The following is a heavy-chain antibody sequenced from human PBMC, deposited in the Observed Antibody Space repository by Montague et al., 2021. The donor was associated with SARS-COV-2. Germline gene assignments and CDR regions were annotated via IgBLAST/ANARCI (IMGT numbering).Heavy chain of an antibody. CDR2: IDWDDNK. V-gene: IGHV2-70*20. CDR3: ARSLYDILTGYYLPFDY. CDR1: GFSLSTSGMC. Sequence: PALVTPTQTPTLTCTFSGFSLSTSGMCVSWVRQPPGKALEWLALIDWDDNKFYSTSLKTRLTISKDTSKNQVVLTMTNVDPVDTATYYCARSLYDILTGYYLPFDYWGQGTLVTVSS. J-gene: IGHJ4*02. D-gene: IGHD3-9*01.